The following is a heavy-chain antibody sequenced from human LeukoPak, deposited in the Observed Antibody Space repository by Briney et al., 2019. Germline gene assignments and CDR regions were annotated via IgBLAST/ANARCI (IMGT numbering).Heavy chain of an antibody. CDR3: ARGTRDGYNLIGY. D-gene: IGHD5-24*01. J-gene: IGHJ4*02. V-gene: IGHV3-21*01. CDR1: GFTFSSYS. Sequence: GGSLRLSCAASGFTFSSYSMNWVRQAPGKGLEWVSSISSSSSYIYYADSVKGRFTISRDNAKNSLYLQMNSLRAEDTAVYYCARGTRDGYNLIGYWGQGTLVTVSS. CDR2: ISSSSSYI.